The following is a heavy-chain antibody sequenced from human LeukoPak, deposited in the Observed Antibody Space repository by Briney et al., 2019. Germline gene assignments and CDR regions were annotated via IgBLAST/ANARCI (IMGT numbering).Heavy chain of an antibody. CDR3: ARVGTAEGTLEDY. D-gene: IGHD6-13*01. V-gene: IGHV3-7*01. CDR1: GFTFTTYW. J-gene: IGHJ4*02. CDR2: IKNDGSEK. Sequence: VESLRLSCAASGFTFTTYWMSWVRQPPGKGLEWVANIKNDGSEKYYVDSVKGRFTISRDNAKNSLYLQMNSLRAEDTAVYYCARVGTAEGTLEDYWGQGTLVTVSS.